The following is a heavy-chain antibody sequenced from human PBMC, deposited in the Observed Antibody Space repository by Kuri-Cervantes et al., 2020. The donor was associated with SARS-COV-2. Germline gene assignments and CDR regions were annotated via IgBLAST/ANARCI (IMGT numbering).Heavy chain of an antibody. Sequence: GESLEISCAASGFTFSNAWMSWVRQAPGKGLEWVGRIKSKTDGGTTDYAAPVKGRFTISRDDSKNTLYLQMNSLRAEDTAVYYCAKAPEGGATSLYYYYYYMDVWGKGTTVTVSS. D-gene: IGHD1-26*01. CDR2: IKSKTDGGTT. CDR1: GFTFSNAW. V-gene: IGHV3-15*01. CDR3: AKAPEGGATSLYYYYYYMDV. J-gene: IGHJ6*03.